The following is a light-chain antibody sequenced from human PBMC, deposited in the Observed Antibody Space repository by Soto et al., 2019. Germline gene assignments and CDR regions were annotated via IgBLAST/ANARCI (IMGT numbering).Light chain of an antibody. CDR2: DAS. J-gene: IGKJ4*01. V-gene: IGKV3-20*01. Sequence: TLSLSPGERATLSCRASQSVSSNSLAWYQQKPEQAPRLLIYDASSRATGIPDRFSGSGSGTDFTLTISRLEPEDFAVYYCQLYGSSPQTFGGGTKVDIK. CDR3: QLYGSSPQT. CDR1: QSVSSNS.